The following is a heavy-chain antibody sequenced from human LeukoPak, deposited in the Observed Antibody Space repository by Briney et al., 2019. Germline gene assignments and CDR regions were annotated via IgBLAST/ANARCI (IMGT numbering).Heavy chain of an antibody. V-gene: IGHV1-2*02. CDR1: GYSFPAKY. CDR2: INPNSGDT. D-gene: IGHD5-18*01. CDR3: ARGQYRYAVDY. J-gene: IGHJ4*02. Sequence: ASVKVSCKASGYSFPAKYMHWVRQAPGQGLEWMGWINPNSGDTTFAQKLQDRGTMTRDTPISTAYMELSSLTSDDTAVYYCARGQYRYAVDYWGQGTLVTVSS.